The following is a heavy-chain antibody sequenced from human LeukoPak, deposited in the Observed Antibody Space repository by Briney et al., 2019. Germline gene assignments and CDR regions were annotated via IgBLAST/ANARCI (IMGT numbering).Heavy chain of an antibody. CDR1: GFTFSSYG. D-gene: IGHD5-18*01. Sequence: GGSLRLSCAASGFTFSSYGMHWVRQAPGKGLEWVAVISYDGSNKYYADSVKGRFTISRDNSKNTLYLQMNSLRAEDTAVYYCARVDTAMVYFDYWGQGTLVTVSS. J-gene: IGHJ4*02. CDR3: ARVDTAMVYFDY. V-gene: IGHV3-30*03. CDR2: ISYDGSNK.